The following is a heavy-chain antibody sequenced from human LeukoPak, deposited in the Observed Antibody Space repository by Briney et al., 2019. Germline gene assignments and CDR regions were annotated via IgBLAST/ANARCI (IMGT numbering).Heavy chain of an antibody. CDR2: ISAYNGNT. Sequence: GASVKVSCKASGYTFTGYYMHWVRQAPGQGLEWMGWISAYNGNTNYAQKLQGRVTMTTDTSTSTAYMELRSLRSDDTAVYYCARDLGQGSSGWYSSFLDYYYMDVWGKGTTVTVSS. CDR3: ARDLGQGSSGWYSSFLDYYYMDV. D-gene: IGHD6-19*01. J-gene: IGHJ6*03. CDR1: GYTFTGYY. V-gene: IGHV1-18*04.